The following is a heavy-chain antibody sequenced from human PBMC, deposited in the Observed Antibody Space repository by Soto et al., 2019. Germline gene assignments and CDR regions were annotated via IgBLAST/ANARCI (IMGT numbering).Heavy chain of an antibody. CDR3: ARMEYSSSPYFDY. CDR2: IYYSGST. Sequence: TSETLSLTCTVSGGSISSGGYYWSWIRQHPGKGLEWIGYIYYSGSTYYNPSLKSRVTISVDTSKNQFSLKLSSVTAADTAVYYCARMEYSSSPYFDYWGQGTLVTVSS. J-gene: IGHJ4*02. D-gene: IGHD6-6*01. CDR1: GGSISSGGYY. V-gene: IGHV4-31*03.